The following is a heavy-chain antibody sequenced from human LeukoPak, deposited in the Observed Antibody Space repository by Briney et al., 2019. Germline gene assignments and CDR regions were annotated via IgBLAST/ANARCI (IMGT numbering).Heavy chain of an antibody. CDR2: ISYDGSNK. V-gene: IGHV3-30*03. D-gene: IGHD2-8*02. Sequence: PGGSLRLSCAASGFTFSSYGMHWVRQAPGKGLEWVAVISYDGSNKYYADSVKGRFTLSRDNSKNTLYLQMNSLRAEDTAVYYCGLGYCTGATCHPYSWGQGTLVTVSS. CDR1: GFTFSSYG. CDR3: GLGYCTGATCHPYS. J-gene: IGHJ4*02.